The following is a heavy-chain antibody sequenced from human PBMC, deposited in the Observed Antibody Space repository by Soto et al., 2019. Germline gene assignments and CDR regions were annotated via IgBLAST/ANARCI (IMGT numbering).Heavy chain of an antibody. CDR2: INHSGST. V-gene: IGHV4-34*01. D-gene: IGHD3-10*01. CDR1: GGSFSGYY. Sequence: QVQLQQWGAGLLKPSETLSLTCAVYGGSFSGYYWSWIRQPPGKGLEWIGEINHSGSTNYNPSLKSRVTISVDTSKNQFSLKLSSVTAADTAVYYCARGRSGSYYNRRYYFDYWGQGTLVTVSS. J-gene: IGHJ4*02. CDR3: ARGRSGSYYNRRYYFDY.